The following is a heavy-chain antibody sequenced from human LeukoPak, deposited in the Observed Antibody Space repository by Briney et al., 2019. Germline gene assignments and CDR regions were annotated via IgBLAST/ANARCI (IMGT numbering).Heavy chain of an antibody. Sequence: SETLSLTCAVYGGSFSGYYWGWIRQPPGKGLEWIGSIYHSGSTYCNPSLKSRVTISVDTSKNQFSLKLSSVTAADTAVYYCAHLYGSGSSRDYWGQGTLVTVSS. V-gene: IGHV4-38-2*01. J-gene: IGHJ4*02. D-gene: IGHD3-10*01. CDR2: IYHSGST. CDR1: GGSFSGYY. CDR3: AHLYGSGSSRDY.